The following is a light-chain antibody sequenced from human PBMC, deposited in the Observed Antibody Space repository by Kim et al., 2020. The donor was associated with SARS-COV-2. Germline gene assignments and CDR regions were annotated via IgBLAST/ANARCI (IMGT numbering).Light chain of an antibody. CDR2: DAS. CDR3: QHYYNLPGT. CDR1: QDISNY. V-gene: IGKV1-33*01. Sequence: DIPMTQSPSSLSASVGDRVTITCQASQDISNYLNWYQQKPGKAPKLLIYDASNLETGVPSRFSGSGSGTDFTFTISSLQPEDIATYYCQHYYNLPGTFGQGTKVDIK. J-gene: IGKJ1*01.